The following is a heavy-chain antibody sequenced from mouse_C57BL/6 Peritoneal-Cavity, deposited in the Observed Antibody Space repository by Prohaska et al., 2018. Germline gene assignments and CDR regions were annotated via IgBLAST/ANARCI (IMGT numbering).Heavy chain of an antibody. Sequence: EVHLHQSAAELVMPGSSVKLSCTASGFNIKYYYMHWVKQRPEHGLEWIGRIDPEDGDTEYAPKFQGKTTMTADTSSNTAYLQLSSLTSEDTADYYCTAYYYGSSPSYWYVDVWGTGTTVTVSS. CDR1: GFNIKYYY. CDR3: TAYYYGSSPSYWYVDV. J-gene: IGHJ1*03. CDR2: IDPEDGDT. D-gene: IGHD1-1*01. V-gene: IGHV14-1*01.